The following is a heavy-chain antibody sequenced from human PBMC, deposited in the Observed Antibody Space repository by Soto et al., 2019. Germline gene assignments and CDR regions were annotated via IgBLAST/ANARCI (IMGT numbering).Heavy chain of an antibody. Sequence: GGSLRLSCAASGFTFSSYAMHWVRQAPGKGLEWVAVISYDGSNKYYADSVKGRFTISRDNSKNTLYLQMNSLRAEDTAVYYCARESTRNYYYYGMDVWGQGTTVTVSS. V-gene: IGHV3-30-3*01. CDR3: ARESTRNYYYYGMDV. D-gene: IGHD2-15*01. CDR2: ISYDGSNK. CDR1: GFTFSSYA. J-gene: IGHJ6*02.